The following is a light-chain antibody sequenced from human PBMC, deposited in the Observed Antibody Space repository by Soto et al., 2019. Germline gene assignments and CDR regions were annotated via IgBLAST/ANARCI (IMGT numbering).Light chain of an antibody. V-gene: IGLV4-69*01. CDR1: SGHSSYA. J-gene: IGLJ3*02. CDR3: QTWGTGPWV. CDR2: LNSDGSH. Sequence: QLVLTQSPSASAPLGASVKLTCTLSSGHSSYAIAWHQQQPEKGPRYLMKLNSDGSHNKGDGIPDRFSGSSSGAERYLTISSLQSEDEADYYCQTWGTGPWVFGGGTKLTVL.